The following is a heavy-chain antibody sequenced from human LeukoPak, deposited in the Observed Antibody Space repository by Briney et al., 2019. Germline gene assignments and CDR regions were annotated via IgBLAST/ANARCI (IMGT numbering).Heavy chain of an antibody. D-gene: IGHD3-22*01. CDR2: IWYDGSNK. CDR1: GFTFSSYG. Sequence: PGGSLRLFCAASGFTFSSYGMHWVRQAPGKGLVWVAVIWYDGSNKYYADSVKGRFTIFRDNSKNTLYLQMNRLRAEDTAVYYCAKASLQRHSYYYDGSGYAAAFDIWGQGTMVTVSS. J-gene: IGHJ3*02. V-gene: IGHV3-33*06. CDR3: AKASLQRHSYYYDGSGYAAAFDI.